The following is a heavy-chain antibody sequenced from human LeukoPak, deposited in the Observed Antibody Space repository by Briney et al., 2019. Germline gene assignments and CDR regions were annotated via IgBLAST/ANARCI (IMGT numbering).Heavy chain of an antibody. J-gene: IGHJ4*01. CDR3: VKIVRSGYYYYFDH. Sequence: GASVKVSCKASGYTSTDYYMHWVRQAPGQGLEWMGWINPNSGGTYYAQKFQGRVTMTRDTSISTAYMELSRLASDDTAVFYCVKIVRSGYYYYFDHWGQEPWSPSPQ. CDR2: INPNSGGT. D-gene: IGHD3-22*01. CDR1: GYTSTDYY. V-gene: IGHV1-2*02.